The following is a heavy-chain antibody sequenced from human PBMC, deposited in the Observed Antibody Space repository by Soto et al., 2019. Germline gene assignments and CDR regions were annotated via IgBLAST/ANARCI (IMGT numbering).Heavy chain of an antibody. CDR1: GYTFTSYG. J-gene: IGHJ4*02. CDR2: ISAYNGNT. CDR3: ARDLYYDSSGYQPFDY. Sequence: ASVKVSCKASGYTFTSYGISWVRQAPGQGLEWMGWISAYNGNTNYAQKLQGRVTMTTDTSTSTAYMELRSLRSDDTAVYYCARDLYYDSSGYQPFDYWGQGTLVTVSS. D-gene: IGHD3-22*01. V-gene: IGHV1-18*04.